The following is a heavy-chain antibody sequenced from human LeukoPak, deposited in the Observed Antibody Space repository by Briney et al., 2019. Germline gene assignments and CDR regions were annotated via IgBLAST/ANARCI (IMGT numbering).Heavy chain of an antibody. J-gene: IGHJ5*02. CDR2: INHSRST. CDR1: GGSFSGYY. Sequence: PSETLSLTCAVYGGSFSGYYWSWIRQPPGKGLEWIGEINHSRSTNYNPSLKSQVTISVDTSKNQFSLKLSSVTAADTAVYYCARAEYNWFDPWGQGTLVTVSS. V-gene: IGHV4-34*01. CDR3: ARAEYNWFDP.